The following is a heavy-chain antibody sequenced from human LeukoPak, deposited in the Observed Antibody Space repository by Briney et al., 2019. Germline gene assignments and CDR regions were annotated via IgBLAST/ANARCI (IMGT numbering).Heavy chain of an antibody. CDR1: GYTFTSYA. Sequence: ASVKVSCKASGYTFTSYAIHWVRQAPGQRLECMGWINTGNGNTKYSQKFQGRVTITRDTSASTAYMDLSSLGSEDTAVYYCATAPAYSSSSVGNFDYWGQGTLVTVSS. D-gene: IGHD6-6*01. CDR2: INTGNGNT. V-gene: IGHV1-3*04. CDR3: ATAPAYSSSSVGNFDY. J-gene: IGHJ4*02.